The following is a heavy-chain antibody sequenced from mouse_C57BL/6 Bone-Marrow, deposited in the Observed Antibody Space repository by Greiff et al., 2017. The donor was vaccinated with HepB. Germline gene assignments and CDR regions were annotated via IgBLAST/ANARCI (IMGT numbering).Heavy chain of an antibody. CDR3: ARRDYGSPFDD. Sequence: EVKLLESGAGLVKPGGSLKLSCAASGFTFSDYGMHWVRQAPEKGLEWVAYISSGSSTIYYADTVKGRSTISRDNAKNTLFLQMTSLRSEDAAMYYCARRDYGSPFDDWGQGTTLTVSS. D-gene: IGHD1-1*01. J-gene: IGHJ2*01. V-gene: IGHV5-17*01. CDR2: ISSGSSTI. CDR1: GFTFSDYG.